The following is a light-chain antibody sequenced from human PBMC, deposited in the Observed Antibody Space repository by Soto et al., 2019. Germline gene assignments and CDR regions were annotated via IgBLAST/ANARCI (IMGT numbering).Light chain of an antibody. V-gene: IGKV1-39*01. J-gene: IGKJ1*01. CDR1: QTIAAY. Sequence: DIQLTQSPSSLSASEGGSVTITCRASQTIAAYLNWYQHKPGNAPRLLIYGASSLQSAVPSRFRSSGSGTDFSLTISSLQPEDSPLYYCQQTYNTWTFGQETKLEIK. CDR3: QQTYNTWT. CDR2: GAS.